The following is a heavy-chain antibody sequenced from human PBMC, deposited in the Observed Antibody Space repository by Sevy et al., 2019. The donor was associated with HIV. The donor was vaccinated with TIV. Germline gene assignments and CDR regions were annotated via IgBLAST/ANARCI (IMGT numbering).Heavy chain of an antibody. D-gene: IGHD5-12*01. J-gene: IGHJ6*02. CDR2: ISYEERNK. V-gene: IGHV3-30*04. Sequence: GGSLRLSCAASGFTFINHAMHWVRQAPGKGLEWVTVISYEERNKYYADSVKGHFTISRDTSKSKVYLQMDSLRAEDTAVYYCARDLNSGYANYYYYGMDVWGQGTTVTVSS. CDR1: GFTFINHA. CDR3: ARDLNSGYANYYYYGMDV.